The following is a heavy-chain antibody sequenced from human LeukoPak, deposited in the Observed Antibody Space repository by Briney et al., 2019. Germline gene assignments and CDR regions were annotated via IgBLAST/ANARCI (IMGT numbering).Heavy chain of an antibody. V-gene: IGHV1-18*01. J-gene: IGHJ3*02. Sequence: ASVKVSCKASGYTFTSYGISWVRQAPGQGLEWMGWISAYNGNTNYAQKLQGRVTMTTDTSTGTAYMELRSLRSDDTAVYYCARSARFTASNAFDIWGQGTMVTLSS. CDR2: ISAYNGNT. D-gene: IGHD3-16*01. CDR3: ARSARFTASNAFDI. CDR1: GYTFTSYG.